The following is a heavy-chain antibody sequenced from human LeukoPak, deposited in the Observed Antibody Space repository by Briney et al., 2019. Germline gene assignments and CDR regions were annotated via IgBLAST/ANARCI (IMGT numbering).Heavy chain of an antibody. CDR1: GFTFDDYA. Sequence: GGSLTLSCAASGFTFDDYAMHWVRQAPGRGLEWVSGISWNSGSIGYADSVKGRFTISRDNAKNSLYLQMHSLRAEDTALYYCAKERGYSYGNGPFDYWGQGTLVTVSS. CDR3: AKERGYSYGNGPFDY. J-gene: IGHJ4*02. CDR2: ISWNSGSI. V-gene: IGHV3-9*01. D-gene: IGHD5-18*01.